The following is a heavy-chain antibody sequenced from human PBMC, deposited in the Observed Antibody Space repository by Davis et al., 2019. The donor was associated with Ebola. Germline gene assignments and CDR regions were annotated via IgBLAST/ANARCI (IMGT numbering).Heavy chain of an antibody. V-gene: IGHV3-48*03. CDR2: IRSSDTTI. D-gene: IGHD2-8*01. CDR3: ARDAGTNGNAYHDAFDI. CDR1: GFTFSSNE. J-gene: IGHJ3*02. Sequence: GGSLRLSCEVSGFTFSSNEMTWVRQAPGKGLEWVSSIRSSDTTIYYSDPVKGRFTVSRDNAKNSLYLQMNSLRAEDTAVYYCARDAGTNGNAYHDAFDIWGQGTTVTVSS.